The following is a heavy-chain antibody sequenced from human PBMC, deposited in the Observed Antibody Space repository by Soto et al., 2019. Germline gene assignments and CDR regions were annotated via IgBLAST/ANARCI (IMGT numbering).Heavy chain of an antibody. CDR2: IKQDGSEK. Sequence: GGSLRLSCAASGFTVSSDWMSWVRQAPGKGLEWVANIKQDGSEKYYVDSVKGRFNISRDNAKNSLYLQMNSLRAEDTAVYYCARTGMRYYDSSGYSGYFDYWGQGTLVTVSS. CDR3: ARTGMRYYDSSGYSGYFDY. D-gene: IGHD3-22*01. J-gene: IGHJ4*02. V-gene: IGHV3-7*01. CDR1: GFTVSSDW.